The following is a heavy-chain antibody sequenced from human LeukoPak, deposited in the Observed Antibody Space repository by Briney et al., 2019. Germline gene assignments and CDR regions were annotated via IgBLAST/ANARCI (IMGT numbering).Heavy chain of an antibody. CDR3: ARASYGGGYSYGYHLNWFDP. D-gene: IGHD5-18*01. CDR1: GYTFTTYY. J-gene: IGHJ5*02. Sequence: ASVKVSCKASGYTFTTYYMHWVRQAPGQGLEWMGMINPSGGSTSYAQKFQGRVTMTRDTSTSTVYMELSSLRSEDTAVYYCARASYGGGYSYGYHLNWFDPWGQGTLVTVSS. V-gene: IGHV1-46*01. CDR2: INPSGGST.